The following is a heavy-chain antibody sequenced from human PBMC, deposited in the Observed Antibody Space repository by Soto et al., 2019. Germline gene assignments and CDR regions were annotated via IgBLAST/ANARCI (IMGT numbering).Heavy chain of an antibody. CDR3: ARAPLYGGQAY. D-gene: IGHD4-17*01. CDR1: GFSVNSDY. Sequence: EAQLVESGGGLVQPGGSLRLSCAASGFSVNSDYMTWVRQAPGKGLEWVSVIYSGGSTYYTDSVKGRFTMSRDNSKNTLYLQMSSLRAEDTAVYYCARAPLYGGQAYWGQGTLVTVSS. CDR2: IYSGGST. V-gene: IGHV3-66*01. J-gene: IGHJ4*02.